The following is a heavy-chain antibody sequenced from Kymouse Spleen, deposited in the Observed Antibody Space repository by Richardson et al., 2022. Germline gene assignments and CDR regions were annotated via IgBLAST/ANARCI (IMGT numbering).Heavy chain of an antibody. J-gene: IGHJ6*02. V-gene: IGHV3-73*02. D-gene: IGHD6-13*01. Sequence: EVQLVESGGGLVQPGGSLKLSCAASGFTFSGSAMHWVRQASGKGLEWVGRIRSKANSYATAYAASVKGRFTISRDDSKNTAYLQMNSLKTEDTAVYYCTSSSSWRYYYYYGMDVWGQGTTVTVSS. CDR2: IRSKANSYAT. CDR3: TSSSSWRYYYYYGMDV. CDR1: GFTFSGSA.